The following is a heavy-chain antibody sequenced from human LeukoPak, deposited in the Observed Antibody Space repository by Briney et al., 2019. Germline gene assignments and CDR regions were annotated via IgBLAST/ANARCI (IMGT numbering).Heavy chain of an antibody. V-gene: IGHV3-7*04. J-gene: IGHJ3*02. CDR3: ARSMIVVVTTMSAFDI. Sequence: DSVKGRFTISRDSAKNSLYLQMNSLTAADTAVYYCARSMIVVVTTMSAFDIWGQGTMVTVSS. D-gene: IGHD3-22*01.